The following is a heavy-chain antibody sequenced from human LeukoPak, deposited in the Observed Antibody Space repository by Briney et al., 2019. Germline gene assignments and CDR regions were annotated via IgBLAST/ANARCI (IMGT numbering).Heavy chain of an antibody. CDR3: AKDSLYDSGGYYQRTYFNY. V-gene: IGHV3-23*01. Sequence: GGSLRLSCAASGLTFSRYAMSWVRQAPGKGLEWVSGISGSGGDTDYADSVKGRFTISRDNSKNTLYLQMNSLRAEDTALYYCAKDSLYDSGGYYQRTYFNYWGQGTLVTVSS. CDR1: GLTFSRYA. CDR2: ISGSGGDT. J-gene: IGHJ4*02. D-gene: IGHD3-22*01.